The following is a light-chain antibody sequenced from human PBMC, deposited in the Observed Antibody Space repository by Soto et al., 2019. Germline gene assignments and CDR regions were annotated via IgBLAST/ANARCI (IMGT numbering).Light chain of an antibody. J-gene: IGLJ1*01. Sequence: QSVLTQTPSASATPGQRVTISCSGTNSNIGSNTITWYQQLPGTAPKRLIHSNNQRPSGVPDRFSASKSGTSASLAISGLQSEDEADYYCATWDDTLNGYVLGHGTKVT. CDR3: ATWDDTLNGYV. CDR2: SNN. V-gene: IGLV1-44*01. CDR1: NSNIGSNT.